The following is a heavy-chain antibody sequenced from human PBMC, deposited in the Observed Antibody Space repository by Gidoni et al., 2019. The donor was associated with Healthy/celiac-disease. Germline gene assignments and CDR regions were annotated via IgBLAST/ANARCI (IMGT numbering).Heavy chain of an antibody. CDR2: INPNSGGT. V-gene: IGHV1-2*02. CDR3: ARVLGRSLLEWPKGGY. D-gene: IGHD3-3*01. Sequence: QVQLVQSGAAVKKPGASVKVSCTASGYTFTGYYMHWVRQAPGQGLEWMGWINPNSGGTNYAQKFQGRVTMTRDTSISTAYMELSRLRSDDTAVYYCARVLGRSLLEWPKGGYWGQGTLVTVSS. J-gene: IGHJ4*02. CDR1: GYTFTGYY.